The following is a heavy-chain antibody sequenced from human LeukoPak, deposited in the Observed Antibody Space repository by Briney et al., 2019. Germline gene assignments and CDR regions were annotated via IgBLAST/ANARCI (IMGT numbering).Heavy chain of an antibody. Sequence: GGSLRLSCAASGFTVSSNHMSWVRQAPGKGLEWVSVIYSGGSTDYADSVKGRFTISRDNLKNTLYLKMNSLRAEDTAVYYCARGPAGYNWGQGTLVTFSS. CDR3: ARGPAGYN. D-gene: IGHD1-1*01. CDR2: IYSGGST. CDR1: GFTVSSNH. J-gene: IGHJ4*02. V-gene: IGHV3-53*01.